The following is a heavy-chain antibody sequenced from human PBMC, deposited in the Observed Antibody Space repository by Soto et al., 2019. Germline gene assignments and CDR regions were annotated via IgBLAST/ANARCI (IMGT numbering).Heavy chain of an antibody. CDR3: ARDKSSGWPLDY. CDR1: GFTFSSYE. J-gene: IGHJ4*02. CDR2: ISSSGSTI. D-gene: IGHD6-19*01. V-gene: IGHV3-48*03. Sequence: EVQLVESGGGLVQPGGSLRLSCAASGFTFSSYEMNWVRQAPGKVLEWVSYISSSGSTIYYADSVKGRFTISRDNAKNSLYLQMNSLRAEDTAVYYCARDKSSGWPLDYWGQGTLVTVSS.